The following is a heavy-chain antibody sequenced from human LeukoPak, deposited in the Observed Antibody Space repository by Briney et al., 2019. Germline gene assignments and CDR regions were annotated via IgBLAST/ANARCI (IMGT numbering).Heavy chain of an antibody. J-gene: IGHJ6*02. D-gene: IGHD6-13*01. CDR2: ISYDGSNK. Sequence: GRSPRLSCAASGFTFSSYAMHWVRQAPGEGLEWVAVISYDGSNKYYADPVKGRFTISRDNSKNTLYLQMNSLRAEDTAVYYCARENQSIAAGYYYYGMDVWGQGTTVTVSS. CDR1: GFTFSSYA. CDR3: ARENQSIAAGYYYYGMDV. V-gene: IGHV3-30-3*01.